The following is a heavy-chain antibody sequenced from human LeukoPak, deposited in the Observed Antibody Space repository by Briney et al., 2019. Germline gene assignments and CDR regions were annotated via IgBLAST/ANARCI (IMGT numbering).Heavy chain of an antibody. Sequence: GASVKVSCKASGYTFTSYGIRWVRQAPGQGLEWMGWISAYNGDTNYAQKLQGRVTMTTDTSTSTAYMELSSLRSEDTAVYYCATPRGQQLVRGLFYYFDYWGQGTLVTVSS. J-gene: IGHJ4*02. V-gene: IGHV1-18*01. CDR3: ATPRGQQLVRGLFYYFDY. CDR1: GYTFTSYG. D-gene: IGHD6-13*01. CDR2: ISAYNGDT.